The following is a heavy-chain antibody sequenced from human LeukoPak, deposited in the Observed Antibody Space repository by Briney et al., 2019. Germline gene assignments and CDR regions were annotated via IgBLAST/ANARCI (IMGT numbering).Heavy chain of an antibody. CDR2: IYYSGST. Sequence: SETLSLTCTVSGGSISSGGYYWSWIRQHPGKGLEWIGYIYYSGSTYYNPSLKSRVTISVDTSKNQFSLKLSSVTAADTAVYYCASGDVLRYFDWLRSDYWGQGTLVTVSS. CDR1: GGSISSGGYY. CDR3: ASGDVLRYFDWLRSDY. J-gene: IGHJ4*02. D-gene: IGHD3-9*01. V-gene: IGHV4-31*03.